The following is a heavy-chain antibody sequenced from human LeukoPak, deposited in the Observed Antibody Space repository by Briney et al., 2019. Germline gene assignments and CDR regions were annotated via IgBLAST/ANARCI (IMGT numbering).Heavy chain of an antibody. J-gene: IGHJ6*02. V-gene: IGHV4-39*01. Sequence: SETLSLTCTVSGGSISSSSYYWGWIRQPPGRGLEWIGSIYYSGSTYYNPSLKSRVTISVDTSKNQFSLKLSSVTAADTAVYYCARLHTRSSTLDVWGQGTTVTVSS. CDR2: IYYSGST. CDR3: ARLHTRSSTLDV. CDR1: GGSISSSSYY. D-gene: IGHD6-13*01.